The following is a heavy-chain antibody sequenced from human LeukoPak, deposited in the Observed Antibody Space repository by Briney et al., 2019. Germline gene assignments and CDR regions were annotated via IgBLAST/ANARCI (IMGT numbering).Heavy chain of an antibody. V-gene: IGHV4-59*12. J-gene: IGHJ4*02. CDR1: GGSISSYY. Sequence: PSETLSLTCTVSGGSISSYYWSWIRQPPGKGLEWIGYIYYSGSTNYNPSLKSRVTISVDTSKNQFSLKLSSVTAADTAMYYCAREKITMVRGVISTLDYWGQGTLVTVSS. CDR3: AREKITMVRGVISTLDY. D-gene: IGHD3-10*01. CDR2: IYYSGST.